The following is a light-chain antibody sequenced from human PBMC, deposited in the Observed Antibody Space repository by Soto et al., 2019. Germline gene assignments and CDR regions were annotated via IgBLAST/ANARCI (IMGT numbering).Light chain of an antibody. CDR2: DVS. CDR3: QQSNNHPIS. CDR1: QAVNSW. J-gene: IGKJ5*01. Sequence: DNQLTQSPSSISASVGDRVTITCRASQAVNSWLAWFQQKPGMAPKLVIYDVSSLQSGVPSRFSGSGSGTEFTLTISSLQPEDFATYYCQQSNNHPISFGQGTRPEIK. V-gene: IGKV1-12*01.